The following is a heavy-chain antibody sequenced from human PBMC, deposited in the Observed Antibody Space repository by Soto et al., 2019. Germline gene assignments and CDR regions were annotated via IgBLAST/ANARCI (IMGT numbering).Heavy chain of an antibody. D-gene: IGHD3-3*01. CDR1: GFTFSNYP. CDR3: AKDWSGNTCPCMDV. Sequence: GSLXLSCAASGFTFSNYPMSWVRQAPGKGLEWVSTISGSEGTTYYADSVKGRFTISRDNSKKTVYLQMNSLRGEDTAVYYCAKDWSGNTCPCMDVWGQGTTVTVSS. V-gene: IGHV3-23*01. J-gene: IGHJ6*02. CDR2: ISGSEGTT.